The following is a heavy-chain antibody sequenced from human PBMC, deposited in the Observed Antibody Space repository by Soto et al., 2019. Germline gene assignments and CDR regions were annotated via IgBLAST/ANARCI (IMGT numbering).Heavy chain of an antibody. V-gene: IGHV1-18*01. D-gene: IGHD4-17*01. J-gene: IGHJ4*02. Sequence: ASVKVSCKASGGTFTSYAISWVRQAPGQGLEWMGWISPNNGNTNYAQKLQGRVTMTTDTSTSTAYMELRSLRSDDTAVYYCTRGLYGDYTYFDYWGQGTLVTVSS. CDR2: ISPNNGNT. CDR3: TRGLYGDYTYFDY. CDR1: GGTFTSYA.